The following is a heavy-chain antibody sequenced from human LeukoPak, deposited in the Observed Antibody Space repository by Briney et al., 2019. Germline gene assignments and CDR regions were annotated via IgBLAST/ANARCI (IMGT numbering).Heavy chain of an antibody. CDR2: IRYDGSNK. CDR3: AKDGPYSSSWYVNDY. CDR1: GFTFSSYG. Sequence: PGGSPRLSCAASGFTFSSYGMHWVRQAPGKGLEWVAFIRYDGSNKYYADSVKGRFTISRDNSKNTLYLQMNSLRAEDTAVYYCAKDGPYSSSWYVNDYWGQGTLVTVSS. J-gene: IGHJ4*02. V-gene: IGHV3-30*02. D-gene: IGHD6-13*01.